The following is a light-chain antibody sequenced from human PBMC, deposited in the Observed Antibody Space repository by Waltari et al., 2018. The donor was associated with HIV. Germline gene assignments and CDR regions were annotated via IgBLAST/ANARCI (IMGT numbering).Light chain of an antibody. V-gene: IGLV2-14*01. CDR2: EVS. CDR3: SSYTSSNTLV. CDR1: SSDIGGYNY. J-gene: IGLJ3*02. Sequence: QSALTQPASVSGSPGQSITISCTGTSSDIGGYNYVSRYQQHPDRAPKLIIYEVSNRPSGVSNRFSGSKSGNTASLTISGLQADDEADYYCSSYTSSNTLVFGGGTRLTVL.